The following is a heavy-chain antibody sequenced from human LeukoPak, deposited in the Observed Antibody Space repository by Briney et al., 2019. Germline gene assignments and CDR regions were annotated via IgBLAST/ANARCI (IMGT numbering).Heavy chain of an antibody. Sequence: SETLSLTCTVSGYSISSGYYWGWIRQPPGKGLEWIGRIYHSGSTYYNPSLKSRVTISVDTSKNQFSLKLSSVTAADTAVYYCARDSGSGGFDYWGQGTLVTVSS. CDR3: ARDSGSGGFDY. V-gene: IGHV4-38-2*02. CDR2: IYHSGST. J-gene: IGHJ4*02. D-gene: IGHD1-26*01. CDR1: GYSISSGYY.